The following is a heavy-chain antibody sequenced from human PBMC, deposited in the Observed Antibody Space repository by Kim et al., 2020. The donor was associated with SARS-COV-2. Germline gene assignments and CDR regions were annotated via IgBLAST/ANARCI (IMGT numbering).Heavy chain of an antibody. CDR2: MSYDGSKK. CDR1: GFSFSRHA. Sequence: GGSLRLSCAAFGFSFSRHAMHWVRQAPGKGLEWVAVMSYDGSKKHYADSVKGRFNISRDNSKYTVYLQMNSLRVEDTALYYCARDSVDSGGYLDYWGQGT. J-gene: IGHJ4*02. D-gene: IGHD3-10*01. CDR3: ARDSVDSGGYLDY. V-gene: IGHV3-30*04.